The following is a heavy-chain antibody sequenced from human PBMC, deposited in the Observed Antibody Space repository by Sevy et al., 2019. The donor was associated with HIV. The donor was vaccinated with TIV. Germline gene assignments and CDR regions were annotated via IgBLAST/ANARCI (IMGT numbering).Heavy chain of an antibody. CDR2: IRSKANSYAT. V-gene: IGHV3-73*01. D-gene: IGHD3-22*01. J-gene: IGHJ4*02. Sequence: GGSLRLSCAASGFIFSGSAMYWVRQASGKGLEWVGRIRSKANSYATAYAESVKGRFTISRDDSKNTAYLQMNSLKTEDTAVYYGTTRAKEGYYSDSTDYDSDSWGQGTLVTVSS. CDR3: TTRAKEGYYSDSTDYDSDS. CDR1: GFIFSGSA.